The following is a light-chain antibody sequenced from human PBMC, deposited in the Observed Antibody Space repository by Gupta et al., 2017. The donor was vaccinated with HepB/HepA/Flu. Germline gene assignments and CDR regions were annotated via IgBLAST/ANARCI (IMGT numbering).Light chain of an antibody. V-gene: IGLV2-14*03. CDR3: SSYTNSSTLYV. CDR1: SSDVGGYNN. Sequence: QSALTQPASVSGSPGQSITISCTGTSSDVGGYNNVSWYQQHPGKAPKLMIYDVTNRPSGVSGRFSGSKSGNTASLTITGLQAEEEADYYYSSYTNSSTLYVFGAGTKLTVL. CDR2: DVT. J-gene: IGLJ1*01.